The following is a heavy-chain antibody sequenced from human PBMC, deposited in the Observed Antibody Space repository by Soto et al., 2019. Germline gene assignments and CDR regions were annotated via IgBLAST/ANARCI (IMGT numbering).Heavy chain of an antibody. J-gene: IGHJ3*02. Sequence: GGSLRLSCAASGFTFSSYGMHWVRQAPGKGLEWVAVIWYDGSNKYYADSVKGRFTISRDNSKNTLYLQMNSLRAEDTAVYYCARDTKGVEGFLESQNPAFDIWGQGTMVTVSS. D-gene: IGHD3-3*01. CDR1: GFTFSSYG. CDR2: IWYDGSNK. V-gene: IGHV3-33*01. CDR3: ARDTKGVEGFLESQNPAFDI.